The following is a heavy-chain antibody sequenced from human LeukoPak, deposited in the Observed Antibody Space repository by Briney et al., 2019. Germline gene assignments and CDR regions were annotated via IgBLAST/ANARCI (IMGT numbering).Heavy chain of an antibody. CDR3: ARGSRVITGTHTGGYWFDS. D-gene: IGHD1-20*01. V-gene: IGHV6-1*01. CDR1: GDSVSSNSAA. Sequence: SQTLSLTCAISGDSVSSNSAAWNWIRQSPSRGLEWLGKTYYRSKWYNDYAVSVKSRITINPDTSKNQFSLQLNSVTPEDTAVYYCARGSRVITGTHTGGYWFDSWGQGTLVTVSS. J-gene: IGHJ5*01. CDR2: TYYRSKWYN.